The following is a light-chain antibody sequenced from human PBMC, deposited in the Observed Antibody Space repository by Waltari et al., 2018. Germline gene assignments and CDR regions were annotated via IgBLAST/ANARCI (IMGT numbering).Light chain of an antibody. Sequence: EIVMTQTPLSLFVTPGQPDSILCKSSQSLLHSYGKTYLYWYLQKPGQSPQLLLYEVSRRFSGVPDRFSGSGSGTDFTLKISRVEAEDVGVYYCMQGGFTFGPGTKVDIK. CDR3: MQGGFT. V-gene: IGKV2-29*03. CDR1: QSLLHSYGKTY. J-gene: IGKJ3*01. CDR2: EVS.